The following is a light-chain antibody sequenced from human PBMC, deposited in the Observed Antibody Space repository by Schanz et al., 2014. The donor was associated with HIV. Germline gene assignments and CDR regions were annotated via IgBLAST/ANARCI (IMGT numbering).Light chain of an antibody. CDR1: QSVDNW. V-gene: IGKV1-5*03. Sequence: DIPMTQSPSTLSASVGDRVTITCRASQSVDNWLAWYQQKPGKAPSVLIFQASRLKIGVPSRFSGSGSGTEFTLTISSLQPDDFATYYCQQYNDYPLTFGPGTRVDL. CDR3: QQYNDYPLT. CDR2: QAS. J-gene: IGKJ3*01.